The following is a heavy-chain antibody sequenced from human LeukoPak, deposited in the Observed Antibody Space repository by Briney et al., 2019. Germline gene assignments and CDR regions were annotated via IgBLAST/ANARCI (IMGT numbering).Heavy chain of an antibody. CDR3: STAPAWDLRYYN. CDR1: GFSLSSDY. D-gene: IGHD1-26*01. CDR2: VYNANGDT. Sequence: PGGSLRLSCAASGFSLSSDYMSWVRQAPGKGLEWVSFVYNANGDTYYSDSVKGRFTISSDNSKNTLYLQMDNLRAEDTAVYYCSTAPAWDLRYYNWGQGTLVTVSS. J-gene: IGHJ4*02. V-gene: IGHV3-53*01.